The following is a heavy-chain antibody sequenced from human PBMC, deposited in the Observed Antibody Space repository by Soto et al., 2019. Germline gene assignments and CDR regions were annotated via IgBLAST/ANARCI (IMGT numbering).Heavy chain of an antibody. V-gene: IGHV1-8*01. CDR1: GDTFTSYD. CDR3: ARDGYTLPPNYYYGMDV. J-gene: IGHJ6*02. Sequence: GASVKVSCKASGDTFTSYDINGVRQATGQGLEWMGWMNPNSGNTGYAQKVQGWVTMTRDTSISTAYMELSRLRSDDTAVYYCARDGYTLPPNYYYGMDVWGQGTTVTVSS. D-gene: IGHD6-13*01. CDR2: MNPNSGNT.